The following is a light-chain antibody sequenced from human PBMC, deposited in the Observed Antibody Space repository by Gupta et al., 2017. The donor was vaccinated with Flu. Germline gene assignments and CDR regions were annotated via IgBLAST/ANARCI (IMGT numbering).Light chain of an antibody. V-gene: IGLV6-57*01. J-gene: IGLJ3*02. CDR2: VDS. CDR3: QSYNSSSRV. Sequence: FLLPQPHSVSESPGKTVTISCTRSSGSIADYYVHWYQQRPASPPTTLIYVDSRRPSDVPDRFSGAVDSSSTSAPPTIAGLKAEDDDYYYCQSYNSSSRVFGGGTKLTVL. CDR1: SGSIADYY.